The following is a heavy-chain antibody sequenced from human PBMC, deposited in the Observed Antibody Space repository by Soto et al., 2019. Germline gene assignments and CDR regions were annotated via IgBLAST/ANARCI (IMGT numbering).Heavy chain of an antibody. CDR1: GFSLSASGVG. Sequence: SGPTLVNPTQTLTLTCTFSGFSLSASGVGVGWIRQPPGQALEWLALIYWNDDTRYSPSLKNRFTITKDTSENQVVLTMTNMDPVDTATYYCAHTKSYGSEDFFDHWGQGTLVTVSS. D-gene: IGHD5-18*01. CDR2: IYWNDDT. CDR3: AHTKSYGSEDFFDH. V-gene: IGHV2-5*01. J-gene: IGHJ4*02.